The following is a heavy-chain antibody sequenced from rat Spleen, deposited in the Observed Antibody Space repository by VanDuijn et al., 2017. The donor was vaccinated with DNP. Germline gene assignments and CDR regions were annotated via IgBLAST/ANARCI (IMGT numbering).Heavy chain of an antibody. J-gene: IGHJ1*01. V-gene: IGHV5-46*01. CDR1: GFTFSNYG. CDR2: ITNSGGST. D-gene: IGHD1-6*01. CDR3: ARGIITTVGYWYFDF. Sequence: EVQLVESGGGLVQPGRSMKLSCAASGFTFSNYGMAWVRQAPKKGLEWVASITNSGGSTYYRDSVKGRFTISRDNTENTLYLQMISLRSDDTATYYCARGIITTVGYWYFDFWGPGTMVTVSS.